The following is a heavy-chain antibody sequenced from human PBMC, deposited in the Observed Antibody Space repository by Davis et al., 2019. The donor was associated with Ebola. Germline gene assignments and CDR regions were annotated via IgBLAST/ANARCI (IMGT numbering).Heavy chain of an antibody. CDR3: ARLGDPIGGNWFDP. CDR1: GYSFPNYW. CDR2: IYPGDSDT. V-gene: IGHV5-51*01. D-gene: IGHD3-10*01. J-gene: IGHJ5*02. Sequence: GESLKISCKGSGYSFPNYWIGWVRQMPGKGLEWMGIIYPGDSDTRYSPSFQGQVTISADKSITTAYLHWSSLKASDTAMYYCARLGDPIGGNWFDPWGQGTLVTVSS.